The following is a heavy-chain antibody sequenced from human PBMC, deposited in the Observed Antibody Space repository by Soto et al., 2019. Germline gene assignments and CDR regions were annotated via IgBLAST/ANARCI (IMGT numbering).Heavy chain of an antibody. CDR3: ARDGPTSSTTVETQDFQY. Sequence: QMRLVQSGAEVKKPGSSVKVSCKASGGSFSSHFISWVRQAPGQGLEWMGGILPAFGTTNYAQSFQGRVTITADESTTTAYMELSSLTYEATAMYYCARDGPTSSTTVETQDFQYWGQGTLVTVSS. CDR1: GGSFSSHF. D-gene: IGHD4-17*01. V-gene: IGHV1-69*01. CDR2: ILPAFGTT. J-gene: IGHJ1*01.